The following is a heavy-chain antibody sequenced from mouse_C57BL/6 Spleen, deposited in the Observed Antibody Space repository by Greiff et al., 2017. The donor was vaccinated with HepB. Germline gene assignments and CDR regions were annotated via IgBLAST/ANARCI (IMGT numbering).Heavy chain of an antibody. CDR3: ARDLTLYFDY. D-gene: IGHD4-1*01. CDR1: GYSITSGYN. V-gene: IGHV3-6*01. J-gene: IGHJ2*01. CDR2: ISYDGSN. Sequence: EVQRVESGPGLVKPSQSLSLTCSVTGYSITSGYNWNWIRQFPGNKLEWMGYISYDGSNNYNPSLKNRISITRDTSKNQFFLKLNSVTTEDTATYYCARDLTLYFDYWGQGTTLTVSS.